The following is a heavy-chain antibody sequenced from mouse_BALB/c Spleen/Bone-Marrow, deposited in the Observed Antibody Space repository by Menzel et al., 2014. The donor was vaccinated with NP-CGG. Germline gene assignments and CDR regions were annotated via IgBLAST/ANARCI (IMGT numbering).Heavy chain of an antibody. J-gene: IGHJ3*01. CDR3: ARDYDEWFAY. D-gene: IGHD2-12*01. Sequence: QVQLKESGPGLVPPSQSLSITCTVSGFSLTSYGVHWVRQPPGKGLEWLGVIWAGGSTNYNSALMSRLSIIKDNSKSQVFLKMNSLQTDDTAMYYCARDYDEWFAYWGQGTLVTVSA. CDR1: GFSLTSYG. V-gene: IGHV2-9*02. CDR2: IWAGGST.